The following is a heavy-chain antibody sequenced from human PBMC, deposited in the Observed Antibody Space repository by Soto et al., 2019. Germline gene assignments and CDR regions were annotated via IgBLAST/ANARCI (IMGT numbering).Heavy chain of an antibody. CDR3: EREDGNTTGNGRHWFDT. CDR1: GGSSIIYY. J-gene: IGHJ5*02. V-gene: IGHV4-59*01. Sequence: SSTXSLTCAFSGGSSIIYYFSLIRHPPGKGLELIGYVYYSGSTNYNPSLKSRLTMTRDTSISTAYMELSRMRSDDTAVYYCEREDGNTTGNGRHWFDTWGPGTLVTV. CDR2: VYYSGST. D-gene: IGHD1-7*01.